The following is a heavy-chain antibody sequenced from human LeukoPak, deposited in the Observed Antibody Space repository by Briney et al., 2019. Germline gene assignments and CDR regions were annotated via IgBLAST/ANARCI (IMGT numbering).Heavy chain of an antibody. CDR1: GFTFSSYG. D-gene: IGHD3-10*01. V-gene: IGHV3-30*18. Sequence: PGGSLRLSCAASGFTFSSYGMHWVRQAPGKGLEWVAVISYDGSNKYYADSVKGRFTISRDNSKNTLYLQMNSLRAEDTAVYYCAKDANLLWLGEPTSVSVDYWGQGTLVTVSS. J-gene: IGHJ4*02. CDR3: AKDANLLWLGEPTSVSVDY. CDR2: ISYDGSNK.